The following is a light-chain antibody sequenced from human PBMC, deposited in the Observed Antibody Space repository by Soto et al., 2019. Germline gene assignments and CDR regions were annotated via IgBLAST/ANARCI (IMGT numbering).Light chain of an antibody. CDR3: QQRRYWLT. J-gene: IGKJ3*01. Sequence: EIVLTQSPATLSLSPGERATLSCRASQSVDKYLAWAQQKPGQATRLLIYDASNRATGIPARFSGSGSGTDFTLTSSSLAPEDFSVYYCQQRRYWLTFGPGTKVDFK. CDR1: QSVDKY. V-gene: IGKV3-11*01. CDR2: DAS.